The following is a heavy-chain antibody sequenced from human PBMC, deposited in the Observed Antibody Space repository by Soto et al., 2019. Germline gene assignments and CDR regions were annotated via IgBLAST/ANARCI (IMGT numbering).Heavy chain of an antibody. CDR2: IYTSGST. V-gene: IGHV4-4*07. CDR1: GGSISSYY. CDR3: ARDWSGVKKEHLVKMSTPYYYYSMYV. J-gene: IGHJ6*02. D-gene: IGHD6-13*01. Sequence: SETLSLTCTVSGGSISSYYWSWIRQPAGKGLEWIGRIYTSGSTNYNPSLKSRVTMSVDTSKNQFSLKLSSVTAADTAVYYCARDWSGVKKEHLVKMSTPYYYYSMYVCGQGTTGTVSS.